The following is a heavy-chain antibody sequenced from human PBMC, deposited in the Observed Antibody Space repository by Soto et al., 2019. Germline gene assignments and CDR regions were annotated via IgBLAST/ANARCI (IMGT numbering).Heavy chain of an antibody. CDR3: ARGIVVVPAAISWFDP. Sequence: QVQLQESGPGLVKPSQTLSLTCTVSGGSISSGGYYWSWIRQHPGKGLEWIGYIYYSGSTYYNPSLKSRVTISVDTSKNQFALKLSSVTAAVTAVYYFARGIVVVPAAISWFDPWGQGTLVTVSS. CDR2: IYYSGST. CDR1: GGSISSGGYY. D-gene: IGHD2-2*02. J-gene: IGHJ5*02. V-gene: IGHV4-31*03.